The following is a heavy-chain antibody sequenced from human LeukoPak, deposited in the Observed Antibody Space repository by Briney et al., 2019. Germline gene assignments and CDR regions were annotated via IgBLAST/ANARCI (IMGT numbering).Heavy chain of an antibody. CDR3: ARAGNYDSSGYYGYYFDY. D-gene: IGHD3-22*01. V-gene: IGHV4-34*01. J-gene: IGHJ4*02. Sequence: SETLSLTCAVYGGSFGGYYWSWIRQPPGKGLEWIGEINHSGSTNYNPSLKSRVTISVDTSKNQFSLKLSSVTAADTAVYYCARAGNYDSSGYYGYYFDYWGQGTLVTVSS. CDR2: INHSGST. CDR1: GGSFGGYY.